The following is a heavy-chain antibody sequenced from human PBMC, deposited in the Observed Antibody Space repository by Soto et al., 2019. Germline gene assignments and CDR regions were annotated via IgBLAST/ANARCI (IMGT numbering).Heavy chain of an antibody. V-gene: IGHV4-59*11. J-gene: IGHJ4*02. Sequence: KPSETLSLTCAVSGDSISPHYWSWVRQPPGKGLEFIGYIHYSGSAVYNPSLKSRVTISLDTSKNQFSLKLTSVTAADTAVYYCARGNYYDSSGYYYFDYWGQGTLVTVSS. CDR1: GDSISPHY. D-gene: IGHD3-22*01. CDR3: ARGNYYDSSGYYYFDY. CDR2: IHYSGSA.